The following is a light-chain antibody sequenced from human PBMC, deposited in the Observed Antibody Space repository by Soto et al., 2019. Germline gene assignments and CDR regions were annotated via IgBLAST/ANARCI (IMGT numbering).Light chain of an antibody. CDR1: SSDAGAYNY. J-gene: IGLJ1*01. Sequence: QSALTQPPSASGSPGQSVSISCTGTSSDAGAYNYVSWYQQHPGKAPKLIIYEVSKRPSGVPDRFSGSKSGNAASLTVSGLQAEDEADYYCSSYAGSDNYVFGTGTKVTVL. CDR3: SSYAGSDNYV. CDR2: EVS. V-gene: IGLV2-8*01.